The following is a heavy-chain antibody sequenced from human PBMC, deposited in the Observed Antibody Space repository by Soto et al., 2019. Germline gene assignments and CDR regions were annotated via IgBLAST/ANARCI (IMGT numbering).Heavy chain of an antibody. J-gene: IGHJ4*02. D-gene: IGHD3-3*01. CDR2: IDASGST. V-gene: IGHV4-4*07. CDR3: ARGSHDFWSGPFDY. CDR1: GGSISSYY. Sequence: SETLSLTCTVSGGSISSYYCNWIRQPAGKGLEWIGRIDASGSTDYNPSLKSRVTMSVDTSKNQFSLRLSSVTAADTAVYYCARGSHDFWSGPFDYWGQGNLVTVSS.